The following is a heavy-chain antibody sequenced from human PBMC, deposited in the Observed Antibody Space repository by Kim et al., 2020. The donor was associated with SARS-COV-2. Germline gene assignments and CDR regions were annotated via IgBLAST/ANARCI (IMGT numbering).Heavy chain of an antibody. V-gene: IGHV3-43*01. J-gene: IGHJ2*01. CDR3: AKDSCSGGSCYLYWYFDL. Sequence: RGRFTISRDNSKHSLYLQMNSLRTEDTALYYCAKDSCSGGSCYLYWYFDLWGRGTLVTVSS. D-gene: IGHD2-15*01.